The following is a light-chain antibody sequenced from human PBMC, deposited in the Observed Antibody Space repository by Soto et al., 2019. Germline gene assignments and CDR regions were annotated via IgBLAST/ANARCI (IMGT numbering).Light chain of an antibody. V-gene: IGLV4-69*01. CDR1: SGHSSYA. CDR2: LNSDGSH. CDR3: QTRGTGIL. J-gene: IGLJ2*01. Sequence: QLVLTQSPSASASLGASVTLTCSLSSGHSSYAIAWHQQQPEKGPRYLMKLNSDGSHSKGDGIPDRFSGSSSGAERYPAISSLQSEDEADYSCQTRGTGILFGGGTKLTVL.